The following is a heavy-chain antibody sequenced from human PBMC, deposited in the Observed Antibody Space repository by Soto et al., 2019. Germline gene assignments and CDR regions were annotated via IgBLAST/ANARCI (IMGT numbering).Heavy chain of an antibody. CDR2: LNARGDTT. D-gene: IGHD2-2*01. CDR3: ARSVPLYCSSISCYRDSFDY. J-gene: IGHJ4*02. Sequence: GGSLRLSCAASGFTLSNYAMRWVRQAPGKGLEWVSSLNARGDTTDYADFAKGRFTISRDTFENTLYLQMNSLRAEDTAVYYCARSVPLYCSSISCYRDSFDYWGKGLLVTVSS. V-gene: IGHV3-23*01. CDR1: GFTLSNYA.